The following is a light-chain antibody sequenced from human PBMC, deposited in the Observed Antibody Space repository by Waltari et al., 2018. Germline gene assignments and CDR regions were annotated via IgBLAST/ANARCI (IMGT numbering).Light chain of an antibody. CDR2: AVT. Sequence: QSALTQPRSVSGSPGQSVTISCTGTSRDLGGSHYVPWYQHHPGKAPQRIIYAVTKRPSGVPDRFSASKSDNTASLTISGLQAEDEADYYCCSYAGSITFWVFGGGTKLTVL. J-gene: IGLJ3*02. V-gene: IGLV2-11*01. CDR3: CSYAGSITFWV. CDR1: SRDLGGSHY.